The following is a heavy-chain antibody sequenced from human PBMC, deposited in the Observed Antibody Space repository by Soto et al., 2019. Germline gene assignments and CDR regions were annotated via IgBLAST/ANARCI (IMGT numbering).Heavy chain of an antibody. V-gene: IGHV3-23*01. CDR3: AKYSSSWYSSNFDY. D-gene: IGHD6-13*01. Sequence: PGGSLRLSGAASGFTFSSYAMMWVRQSPGKGLEWVSAISGSFGSTYYADSVKGRFTISRDNSKNTLYLQMNSLRAEDTAVYYCAKYSSSWYSSNFDYWGQGTLVTVSS. CDR1: GFTFSSYA. CDR2: ISGSFGST. J-gene: IGHJ4*02.